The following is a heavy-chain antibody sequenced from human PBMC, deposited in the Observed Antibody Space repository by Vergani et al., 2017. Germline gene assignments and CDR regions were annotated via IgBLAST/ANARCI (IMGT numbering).Heavy chain of an antibody. V-gene: IGHV4-39*01. Sequence: QLQLQESGPGLVKPSETLSLTCTVSGGSISSSSYYWGWIRQPPGKGLEWIGSIYYSGSTYYNPSLKSRVTISVDTSKNQFSLKLSSVTAADTAVYYCARGRRPPYNWFDPWGQGTLVTVSS. CDR2: IYYSGST. J-gene: IGHJ5*02. CDR3: ARGRRPPYNWFDP. CDR1: GGSISSSSYY.